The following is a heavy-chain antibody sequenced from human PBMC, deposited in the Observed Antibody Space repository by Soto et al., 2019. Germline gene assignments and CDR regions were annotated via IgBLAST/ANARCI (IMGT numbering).Heavy chain of an antibody. V-gene: IGHV4-39*07. Sequence: ETLSLTCTVSGGSISSGDYIWTWIRQTPGKGLQWIGQINHSGSANYNPSLKSRVTISVHTSSSQFSLELSSVTAADTAVYYCARGLISGSHYSGGWYYFDSWGQGTQVTVSS. CDR3: ARGLISGSHYSGGWYYFDS. D-gene: IGHD1-26*01. J-gene: IGHJ4*02. CDR2: INHSGSA. CDR1: GGSISSGDYI.